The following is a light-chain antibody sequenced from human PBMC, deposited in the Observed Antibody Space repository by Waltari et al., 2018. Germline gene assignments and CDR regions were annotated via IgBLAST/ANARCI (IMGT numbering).Light chain of an antibody. CDR1: QSVGRS. Sequence: EIVLTQSPGTLSLSPGESATLAGRASQSVGRSLAWYQQKPGQAPRLLIYDASKRATGIPERVSGSGSGTDFSLTISRLEPEDFAVYYCQMYVRLPVTFGQGTKVEIK. CDR3: QMYVRLPVT. CDR2: DAS. J-gene: IGKJ1*01. V-gene: IGKV3-20*01.